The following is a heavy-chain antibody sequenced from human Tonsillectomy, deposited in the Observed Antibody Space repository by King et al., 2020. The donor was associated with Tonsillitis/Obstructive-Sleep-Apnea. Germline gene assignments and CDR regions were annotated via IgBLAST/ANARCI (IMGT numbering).Heavy chain of an antibody. CDR3: ARGPEPSNYWSGYEN. CDR1: GFTFSNYW. Sequence: VQLVESGGGLVHPGGSLRLSCAASGFTFSNYWMNWVRQAPGKGLEWVANIKQDGSEKYYVDSVEGRFTISRDNAKNSLYLQMNSLRAEDTAVYYCARGPEPSNYWSGYENWGQGTLVTVSS. V-gene: IGHV3-7*03. J-gene: IGHJ4*02. CDR2: IKQDGSEK. D-gene: IGHD3-3*01.